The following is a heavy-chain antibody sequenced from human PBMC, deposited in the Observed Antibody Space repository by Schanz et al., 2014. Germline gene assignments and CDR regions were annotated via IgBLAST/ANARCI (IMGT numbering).Heavy chain of an antibody. D-gene: IGHD6-19*01. CDR1: GVTFSSYA. V-gene: IGHV3-23*01. CDR2: ISGSGAST. Sequence: EVQLLESGGGFVQPGGSLRLSCVASGVTFSSYAMSWVRQASGKGLEWVSAISGSGASTYYADSVKGRFTISRDLSSNTLYLQMNSLRTDDSAIYYCAKDHPSSGWPAFDVWGQGTTVIVSS. CDR3: AKDHPSSGWPAFDV. J-gene: IGHJ6*02.